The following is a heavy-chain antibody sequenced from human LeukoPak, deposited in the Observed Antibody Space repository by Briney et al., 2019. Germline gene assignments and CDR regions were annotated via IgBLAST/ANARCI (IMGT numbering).Heavy chain of an antibody. J-gene: IGHJ4*02. D-gene: IGHD4-17*01. Sequence: KPSETLSLTCTVSGGSISNYYWTWIRQPPGKGLEWIGYTFGTETTDYNPSLKSRLVISVDTSKNQVSLTLNSVTAADTAFYYCARGSVTPDAGYWGPGILVTVSS. CDR2: TFGTETT. V-gene: IGHV4-59*01. CDR1: GGSISNYY. CDR3: ARGSVTPDAGY.